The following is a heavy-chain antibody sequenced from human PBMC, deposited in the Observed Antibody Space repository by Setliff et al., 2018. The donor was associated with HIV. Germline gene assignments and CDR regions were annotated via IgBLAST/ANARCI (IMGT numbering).Heavy chain of an antibody. CDR1: GFTFTNYG. Sequence: GGSLRLSCAASGFTFTNYGMHWVRQAPGKGLKWVALIWYDGSETYYADSVKGRFTIYRDNSKNTLHLQMNNLRAEDTAIYYCARDRVESQWFGDLNYMDVWGKGTTVTVSS. J-gene: IGHJ6*03. V-gene: IGHV3-33*01. CDR3: ARDRVESQWFGDLNYMDV. D-gene: IGHD3-10*01. CDR2: IWYDGSET.